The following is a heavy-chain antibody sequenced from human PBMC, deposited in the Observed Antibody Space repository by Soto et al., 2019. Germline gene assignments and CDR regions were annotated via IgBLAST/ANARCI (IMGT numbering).Heavy chain of an antibody. D-gene: IGHD5-18*01. V-gene: IGHV4-34*01. CDR3: ARVCRRGYSYGRKGYYYYGMDV. CDR1: GGSFSGYY. Sequence: QVQLQQWGAGLLKPSETLSLTCAVYGGSFSGYYWSWIRQPPGKGLEWIGEINHSGSTNYNPSLKSRVTISVDTSRNQFSLKLSSGTAADTAVYYCARVCRRGYSYGRKGYYYYGMDVWGQGTTVTVSS. CDR2: INHSGST. J-gene: IGHJ6*02.